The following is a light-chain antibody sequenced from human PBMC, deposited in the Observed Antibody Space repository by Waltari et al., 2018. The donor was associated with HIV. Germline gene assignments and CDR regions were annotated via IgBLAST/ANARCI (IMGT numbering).Light chain of an antibody. CDR1: SSNIVAGSD. CDR2: RNN. Sequence: QSVLTQPPSVSGAPGRRVSISCTGSSSNIVAGSDVPWYQQLPGTAPKLLIYRNNNRPSGVPDRFSGSKSGTSASLAITGLQPEDEADYYCQSYDNSLSGLVFGGGTKLTVL. CDR3: QSYDNSLSGLV. V-gene: IGLV1-40*01. J-gene: IGLJ3*02.